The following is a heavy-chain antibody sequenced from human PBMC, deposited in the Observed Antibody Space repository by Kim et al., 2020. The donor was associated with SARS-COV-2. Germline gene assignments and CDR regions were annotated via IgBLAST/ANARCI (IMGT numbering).Heavy chain of an antibody. Sequence: SETLSLTCTVSGASISTNTYYWGWIRQSPGKGLEWIGSLHQSGRTYYNPSLKSRVTISVETSKNQFSLRVTSVTAADTAVYYCARLDGFVRGVISNWGQGSLVTVYS. CDR1: GASISTNTYY. CDR2: LHQSGRT. CDR3: ARLDGFVRGVISN. V-gene: IGHV4-39*01. J-gene: IGHJ4*02. D-gene: IGHD3-10*01.